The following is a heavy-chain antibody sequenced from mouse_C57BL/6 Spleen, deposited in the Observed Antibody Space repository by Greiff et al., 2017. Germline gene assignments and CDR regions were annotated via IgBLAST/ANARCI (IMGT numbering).Heavy chain of an antibody. V-gene: IGHV1-50*01. Sequence: QVQLQQPGAELVKPGASVKLSCKASGYTFTSYWMQWVKQRPGQGLEWIGEIDPSDSYTNYNQKFKGKATLTVDTSSSTAYMQLSSLTSEDSAVYYCARSFLPETYYFDYWGQGTTLTVSS. CDR3: ARSFLPETYYFDY. CDR2: IDPSDSYT. D-gene: IGHD5-5*01. J-gene: IGHJ2*01. CDR1: GYTFTSYW.